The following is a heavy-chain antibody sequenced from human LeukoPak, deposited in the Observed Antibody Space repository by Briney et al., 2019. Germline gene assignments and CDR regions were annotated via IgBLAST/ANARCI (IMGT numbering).Heavy chain of an antibody. CDR3: ARARKEDTAMAY. J-gene: IGHJ4*02. CDR1: GYTFTGYY. Sequence: ASVQVSCKASGYTFTGYYMHWVRQAPGQGLEWMGWINPNSGGTNYAQKFQGWVTMTRDTSISTAYMELSRLRSDDTAVYYCARARKEDTAMAYWGQGTLVTVSS. CDR2: INPNSGGT. D-gene: IGHD5-18*01. V-gene: IGHV1-2*04.